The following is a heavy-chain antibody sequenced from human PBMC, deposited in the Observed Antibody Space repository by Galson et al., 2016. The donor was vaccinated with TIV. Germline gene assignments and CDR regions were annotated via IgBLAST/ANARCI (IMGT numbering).Heavy chain of an antibody. CDR1: GGSFSSYV. J-gene: IGHJ6*02. CDR2: IIPLFGSA. D-gene: IGHD5-18*01. Sequence: SVKVSCKASGGSFSSYVFNWVRQAPGQGLEWMGNIIPLFGSANYAQKFQGRVTITADESTSTAYMELSRLRSEDTAIYYCATDRYTAMDTYYYYYGVDVWGQGTTVTVSS. CDR3: ATDRYTAMDTYYYYYGVDV. V-gene: IGHV1-69*13.